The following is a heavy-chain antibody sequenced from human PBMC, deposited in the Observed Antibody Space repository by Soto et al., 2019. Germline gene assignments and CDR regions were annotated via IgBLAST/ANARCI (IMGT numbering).Heavy chain of an antibody. CDR2: INPSGGST. D-gene: IGHD6-19*01. J-gene: IGHJ4*02. CDR1: GYTFASYY. V-gene: IGHV1-46*01. CDR3: ARAVAVPADFDF. Sequence: GASVKVSCKASGYTFASYYMHWVRQAPGQGLEWMGIINPSGGSTSYAQKFQGRVTMTRDTSTSTVYMELSSLRSEDTAVYYCARAVAVPADFDFWRQGTLVTVSS.